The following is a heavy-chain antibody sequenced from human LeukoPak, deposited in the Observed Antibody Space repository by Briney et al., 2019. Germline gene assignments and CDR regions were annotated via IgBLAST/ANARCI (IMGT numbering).Heavy chain of an antibody. CDR2: ISSSSSYI. V-gene: IGHV3-21*01. CDR3: ARDAGSSGGYWFDP. J-gene: IGHJ5*02. Sequence: PGGSLRLSCAASGFTFSSYSMNWVRQAPGKGLEWVSSISSSSSYIYYADSVKGRFTISRDNAKNSLYLQMNSLRAEDTAVYYCARDAGSSGGYWFDPWGQGTLVTVSS. D-gene: IGHD6-25*01. CDR1: GFTFSSYS.